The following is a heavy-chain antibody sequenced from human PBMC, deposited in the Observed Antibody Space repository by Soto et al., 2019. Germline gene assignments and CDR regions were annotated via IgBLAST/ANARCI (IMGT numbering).Heavy chain of an antibody. CDR2: ISVYNCDT. J-gene: IGHJ4*02. D-gene: IGHD2-15*01. CDR1: GYTFTSYA. V-gene: IGHV1-18*01. Sequence: ASVKVSCKASGYTFTSYAICLVRQAPVQVLEWMVRISVYNCDTNYSQKFQGRFTITTYTSTITSDIELMILKSDYTAVYFCSXAAKYCSGGSCWIAVDYWGQGTLVTVSS. CDR3: SXAAKYCSGGSCWIAVDY.